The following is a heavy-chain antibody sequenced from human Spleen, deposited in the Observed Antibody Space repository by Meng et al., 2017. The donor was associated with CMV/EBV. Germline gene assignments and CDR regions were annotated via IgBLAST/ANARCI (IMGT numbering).Heavy chain of an antibody. CDR1: YIFTNYQ. D-gene: IGHD3-9*01. J-gene: IGHJ5*02. V-gene: IGHV1-46*01. CDR2: INPSNGLT. Sequence: YIFTNYQMHWVRQAPGQGLEWMGIINPSNGLTNYAQKFEGRLTITRDTSTTTVYMELSNLRSEDTAVYFCAREESNDVLTGSYCFDPWGQGTLVTVSS. CDR3: AREESNDVLTGSYCFDP.